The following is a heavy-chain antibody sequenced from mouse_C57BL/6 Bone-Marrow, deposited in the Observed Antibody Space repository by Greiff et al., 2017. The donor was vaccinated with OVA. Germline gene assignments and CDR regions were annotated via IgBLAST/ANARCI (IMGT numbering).Heavy chain of an antibody. V-gene: IGHV5-12-1*01. Sequence: DVMLVESGGGLVKPGGSLKLSCAASGFAFSSYDMSWVRQTPEKRLEWVAYISSGGGSTYYPDTVKGRFTISRDNAKNTLYLQMSSLKSEDTAMYYCARRGTGTGFAYWGQGTLVTVSA. CDR2: ISSGGGST. CDR1: GFAFSSYD. D-gene: IGHD4-1*01. J-gene: IGHJ3*01. CDR3: ARRGTGTGFAY.